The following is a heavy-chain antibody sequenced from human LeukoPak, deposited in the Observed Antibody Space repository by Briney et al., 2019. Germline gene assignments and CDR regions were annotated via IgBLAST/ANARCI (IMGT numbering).Heavy chain of an antibody. V-gene: IGHV4-30-2*01. CDR3: ARAHDSSGYYPYYFDY. D-gene: IGHD3-22*01. Sequence: PSQTLYLTCAVSGGSISSGGYSWSWIRQPPGKGLEWIGYIYHSGSTYYNPSLKSRVTISVDRSKNQFSLKLSSVTAADTAVYYCARAHDSSGYYPYYFDYWGQGTLVTVSS. J-gene: IGHJ4*02. CDR1: GGSISSGGYS. CDR2: IYHSGST.